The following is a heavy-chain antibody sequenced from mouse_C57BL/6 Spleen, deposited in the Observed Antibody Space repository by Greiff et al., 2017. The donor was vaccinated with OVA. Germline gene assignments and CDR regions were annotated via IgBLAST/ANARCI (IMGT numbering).Heavy chain of an antibody. J-gene: IGHJ3*01. CDR2: IDPSDSDT. V-gene: IGHV1-69*01. CDR1: GYTFTSYW. D-gene: IGHD2-5*01. Sequence: QVQLQQPGAELVMPGASVKLSCKASGYTFTSYWMHWVKQRPGQGLEWIGEIDPSDSDTNYNQKFKGKSTLTVDKSSSTAYMQLSSLTSEDSAVYYSARTYYSSPWFAYWGQGTLVTVSA. CDR3: ARTYYSSPWFAY.